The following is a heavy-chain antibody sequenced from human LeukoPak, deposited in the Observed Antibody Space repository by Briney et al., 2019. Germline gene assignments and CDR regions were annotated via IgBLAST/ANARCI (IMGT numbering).Heavy chain of an antibody. Sequence: GASVKVSCKASGGTFSSYAISWVRQAPGQGLEWMGRIIPIFGTANYAQKFQGRVTITTDESTGTAYMELSSLRSEDTAVYYCASWDTAMVSSTQLNYWGQGTLVTVSS. V-gene: IGHV1-69*05. CDR3: ASWDTAMVSSTQLNY. D-gene: IGHD5-18*01. CDR2: IIPIFGTA. J-gene: IGHJ4*02. CDR1: GGTFSSYA.